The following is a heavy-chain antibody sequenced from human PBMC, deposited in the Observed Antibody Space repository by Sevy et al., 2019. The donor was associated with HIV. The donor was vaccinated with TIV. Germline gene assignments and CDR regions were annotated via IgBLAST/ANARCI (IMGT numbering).Heavy chain of an antibody. V-gene: IGHV4-34*01. CDR2: INHSGST. Sequence: SETLSLTCAVYGGSISGYYWSWIRQPPGKGLEWIGEINHSGSTNYNPSLKSRVTISVDTSKNQFSLKLSSVTAADTAVYYCARGPSYSSSSRPPYYYYYGMDVWGQGTTVTVSS. D-gene: IGHD6-6*01. CDR1: GGSISGYY. J-gene: IGHJ6*02. CDR3: ARGPSYSSSSRPPYYYYYGMDV.